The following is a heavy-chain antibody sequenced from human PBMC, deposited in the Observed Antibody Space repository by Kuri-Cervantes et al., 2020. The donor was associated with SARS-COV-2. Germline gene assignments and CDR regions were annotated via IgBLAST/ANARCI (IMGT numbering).Heavy chain of an antibody. CDR1: GFTFSSYS. Sequence: GGSLRLTCAASGFTFSSYSMNWVRQAPGKGLEWVSYISSSSSTIYYADSVKGRFTISRDNAKNPLYLQMNSLRAEDTAVYYCARGKSRENPDVLDYWGQGTLVTVSS. J-gene: IGHJ4*02. V-gene: IGHV3-48*01. CDR2: ISSSSSTI. D-gene: IGHD5-24*01. CDR3: ARGKSRENPDVLDY.